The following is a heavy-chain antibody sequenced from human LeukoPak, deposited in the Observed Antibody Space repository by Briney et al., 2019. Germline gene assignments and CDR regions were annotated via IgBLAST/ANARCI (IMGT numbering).Heavy chain of an antibody. V-gene: IGHV3-30*18. D-gene: IGHD3-22*01. CDR3: AKVDYYDSSGYDGMDV. J-gene: IGHJ6*02. CDR2: TSYDGTNK. CDR1: GFTFSSYG. Sequence: GGSLRLSCAASGFTFSSYGMHWVRQAPGKGLEWVAVTSYDGTNKYYADSVKGRFTISRDNSKNTLYLQMNSLRAEDTAVYYCAKVDYYDSSGYDGMDVWGQGTTVTVSS.